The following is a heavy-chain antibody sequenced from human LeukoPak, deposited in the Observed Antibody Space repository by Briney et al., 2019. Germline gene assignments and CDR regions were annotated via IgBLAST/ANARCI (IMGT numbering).Heavy chain of an antibody. J-gene: IGHJ6*03. V-gene: IGHV4-34*01. CDR2: INHSGST. Sequence: PSETLSLTCTVSGGSISGYYWSWIRQPPGKGLEWIGEINHSGSTNYNPSLKSRVTISVDTSKNQFSLKLSSVTAADTAVYYCAGSGYSYGAYYMDVWGKGTTVTVSS. CDR3: AGSGYSYGAYYMDV. CDR1: GGSISGYY. D-gene: IGHD5-18*01.